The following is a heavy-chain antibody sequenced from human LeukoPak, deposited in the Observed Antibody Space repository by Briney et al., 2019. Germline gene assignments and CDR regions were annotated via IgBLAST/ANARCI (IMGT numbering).Heavy chain of an antibody. CDR1: GFTFTSYY. D-gene: IGHD3-10*01. CDR2: ISSSGSTI. J-gene: IGHJ6*02. Sequence: GGSLRLSCAASGFTFTSYYMHWVRQAPGKGLEWVSCISSSGSTIYYADSVKGRFTISRDNAKNSLYLQMNSLRAEDTAVYYCARDKYYGSGSQREDVWGQGTTVTVSS. V-gene: IGHV3-11*04. CDR3: ARDKYYGSGSQREDV.